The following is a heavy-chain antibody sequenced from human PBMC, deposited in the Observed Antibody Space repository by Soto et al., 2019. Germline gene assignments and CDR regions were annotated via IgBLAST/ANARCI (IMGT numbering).Heavy chain of an antibody. V-gene: IGHV3-23*01. J-gene: IGHJ6*02. Sequence: GSLRLSCAASGFTFGIYIINWVRQAPGKGLEWVSYISGSAGSTYYADSVKGRFTISRDNSKNTLYLQMNSLRAEDTAVYYCASAAREYYYYGMDVWGQGTTVTVSS. CDR2: ISGSAGST. CDR1: GFTFGIYI. CDR3: ASAAREYYYYGMDV.